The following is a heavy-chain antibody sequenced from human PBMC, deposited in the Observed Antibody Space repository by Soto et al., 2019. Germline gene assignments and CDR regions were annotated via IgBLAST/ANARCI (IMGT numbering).Heavy chain of an antibody. V-gene: IGHV4-34*01. Sequence: LSLTCAVYGGSFSGYYWSWIRQPPGKGLEWIGEINHSGSTNYNPSLKSRVTISVDTSKNQFSLKLSSVTAADTAVYYCARGLHSRGSSSWYGPPKRKYGMDVWGQGTTVTVSS. CDR1: GGSFSGYY. J-gene: IGHJ6*02. CDR2: INHSGST. D-gene: IGHD6-13*01. CDR3: ARGLHSRGSSSWYGPPKRKYGMDV.